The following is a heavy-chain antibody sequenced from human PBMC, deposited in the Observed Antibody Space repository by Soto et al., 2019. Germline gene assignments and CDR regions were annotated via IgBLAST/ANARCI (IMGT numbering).Heavy chain of an antibody. CDR1: GYSFNEYA. V-gene: IGHV3-23*01. J-gene: IGHJ5*02. CDR2: VGTTGDTT. Sequence: GESLRLSFAASGYSFNEYAMTWVRQAPEKGLEWVSGVGTTGDTTYYADSVKGRFTISKDNSKNTLYLQMNSLRADDTAVYYCARVLDTGAWYLGPWGQGTLVTVSS. CDR3: ARVLDTGAWYLGP. D-gene: IGHD6-19*01.